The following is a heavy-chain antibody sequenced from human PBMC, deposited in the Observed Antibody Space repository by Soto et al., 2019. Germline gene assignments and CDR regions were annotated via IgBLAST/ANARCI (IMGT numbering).Heavy chain of an antibody. V-gene: IGHV1-69*05. J-gene: IGHJ4*02. CDR2: IIPDFGTA. CDR1: GGTFTSYA. CDR3: ARSGDLTAYFDY. Sequence: SVKVSCKASGGTFTSYAINWVRQAPGQGLEWMGGIIPDFGTANYAQNFQGRVTMTTDESTSTAYMELSSLTSDDTAVYYCARSGDLTAYFDYWGQGTLVTVS. D-gene: IGHD2-21*02.